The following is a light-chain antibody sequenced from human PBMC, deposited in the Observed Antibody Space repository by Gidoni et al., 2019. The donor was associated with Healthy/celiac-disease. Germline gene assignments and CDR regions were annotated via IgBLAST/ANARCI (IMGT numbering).Light chain of an antibody. CDR1: SSDVGGYNY. CDR2: DVS. CDR3: SSYTSSSTLVYV. J-gene: IGLJ1*01. Sequence: QSALPQPASVSGSPGQSITISCTGTSSDVGGYNYVSWYQQHPGKAPKLMIYDVSNRPSRVSNRFSGSKSGNTASLTISGLQAEDEADYYCSSYTSSSTLVYVFGTGTKVTVL. V-gene: IGLV2-14*01.